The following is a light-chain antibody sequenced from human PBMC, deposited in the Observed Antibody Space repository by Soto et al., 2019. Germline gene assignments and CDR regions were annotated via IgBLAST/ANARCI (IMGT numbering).Light chain of an antibody. J-gene: IGKJ4*01. Sequence: EIVLTQSPATLSLSPGERATLSCRASQSVSSFLAWYQQKPGQAPRLLIYDASNRATGIPARFSGSGPGTDFTLTISGLEPEDFAVYYCQHRAKWPLTFGGGTKVEIK. CDR3: QHRAKWPLT. CDR2: DAS. CDR1: QSVSSF. V-gene: IGKV3-11*01.